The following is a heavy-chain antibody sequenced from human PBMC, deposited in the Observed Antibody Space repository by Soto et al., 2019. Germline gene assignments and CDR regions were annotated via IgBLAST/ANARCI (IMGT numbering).Heavy chain of an antibody. D-gene: IGHD1-26*01. CDR2: INHSGST. J-gene: IGHJ5*02. CDR3: ASLWDYYLDP. V-gene: IGHV4-34*01. CDR1: GGSFSGYY. Sequence: TLSLTCAVYGGSFSGYYWSGIPQPPGKGLEWIGEINHSGSTNYNPSLNSRVTISADTSKNQFSLKLISATAADTVVYYCASLWDYYLDPWGQGTLVTVP.